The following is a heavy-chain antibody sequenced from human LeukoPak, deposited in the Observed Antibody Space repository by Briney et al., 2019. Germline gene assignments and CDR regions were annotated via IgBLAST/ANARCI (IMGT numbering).Heavy chain of an antibody. CDR1: GGSIRSSSYY. CDR3: ASPDLYYFDY. CDR2: IYYSGST. Sequence: SETLSLTCTVSGGSIRSSSYYWGWIRQPPGKGLEWIGSIYYSGSTYYNPSLKSRVTISVDTSKNQFSLKLSSVTAADSAVYYCASPDLYYFDYWGQGTLVTVSS. D-gene: IGHD1-14*01. J-gene: IGHJ4*02. V-gene: IGHV4-39*01.